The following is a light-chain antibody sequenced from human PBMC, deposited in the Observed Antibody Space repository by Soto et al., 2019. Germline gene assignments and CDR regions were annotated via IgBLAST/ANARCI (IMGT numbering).Light chain of an antibody. V-gene: IGKV1-33*01. Sequence: DIQMTQSPSSLSASVGDRVTITCQASQDISNYLNWYQQKPGKAPKLLIYDASNLETGVPSRFSGSGSGTDFTFTIITLQPEDIATYYCKQYDNLPLFPFGPGTKVNIK. CDR2: DAS. CDR1: QDISNY. CDR3: KQYDNLPLFP. J-gene: IGKJ3*01.